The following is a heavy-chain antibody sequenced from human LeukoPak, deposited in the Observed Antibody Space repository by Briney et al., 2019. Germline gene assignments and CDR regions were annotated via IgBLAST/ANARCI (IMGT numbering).Heavy chain of an antibody. CDR3: ARSFYYDSSGYYDY. V-gene: IGHV4-59*01. D-gene: IGHD3-22*01. J-gene: IGHJ4*02. CDR2: IYYSGST. Sequence: SETLSLTCAVSGGSITSYYWSWIRQPPGKGLEWIGYIYYSGSTNYNPSLKSRVTIPVDTSRNQFSLKLSSVTAADTAVYYYARSFYYDSSGYYDYWGQGTLVTVSS. CDR1: GGSITSYY.